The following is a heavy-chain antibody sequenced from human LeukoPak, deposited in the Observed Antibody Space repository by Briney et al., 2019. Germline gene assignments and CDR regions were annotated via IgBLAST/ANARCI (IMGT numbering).Heavy chain of an antibody. CDR2: IYYSGST. Sequence: SETLSLTCTVSGGSISSSSYYWGWIRQPPGKGLEWIGSIYYSGSTYYNPSLKSRVTMSVDTSKNQFSLKLSSVTAADTAVYYCAREVGSTDAFHIWGQGTMVTVSS. V-gene: IGHV4-39*07. D-gene: IGHD3-10*01. CDR1: GGSISSSSYY. CDR3: AREVGSTDAFHI. J-gene: IGHJ3*02.